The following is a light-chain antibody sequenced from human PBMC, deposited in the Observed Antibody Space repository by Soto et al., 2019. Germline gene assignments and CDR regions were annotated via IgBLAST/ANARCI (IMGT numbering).Light chain of an antibody. J-gene: IGKJ1*01. CDR2: WAS. V-gene: IGKV4-1*01. Sequence: DIVMTQSPDSLAVSLGERATINCKSSQSVLYSSNNNNYLAWYQQKPGQTPKLLIYWASTRESGVPDRFSGSGSGTDFTLTISSLQAEDVAVYYCQQYYSTPPTFGQGTKVDIK. CDR3: QQYYSTPPT. CDR1: QSVLYSSNNNNY.